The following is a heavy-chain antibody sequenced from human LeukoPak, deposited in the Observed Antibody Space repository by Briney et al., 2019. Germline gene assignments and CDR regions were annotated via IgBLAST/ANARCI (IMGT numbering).Heavy chain of an antibody. Sequence: GASVKVSCKASGGTFSSYAVSWVRQAPGQGLEWMGGIIPIFSTANYAQKFQGRVTITADESTSTAYMELSSLRSEDTAVYYCARGIRGGNTAYWGQGTLVTVSS. J-gene: IGHJ4*02. CDR2: IIPIFSTA. CDR1: GGTFSSYA. D-gene: IGHD4-23*01. CDR3: ARGIRGGNTAY. V-gene: IGHV1-69*13.